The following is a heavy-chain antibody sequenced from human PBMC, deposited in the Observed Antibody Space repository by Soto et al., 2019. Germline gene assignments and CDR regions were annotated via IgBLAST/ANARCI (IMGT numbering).Heavy chain of an antibody. J-gene: IGHJ5*02. CDR2: IAYDGSNR. V-gene: IGHV3-30*04. CDR3: ARDLQAGTDNVNWFAT. D-gene: IGHD1-1*01. CDR1: GFSISRSA. Sequence: VQLVESGGGVVQPGRSLRLSCAASGFSISRSAMHWVRQAPGKGLEWVAVIAYDGSNRWYADSAKGRFTISRDNSKNTVYLEMSSLRGEDTAVYYCARDLQAGTDNVNWFATWGQGTLVTVSS.